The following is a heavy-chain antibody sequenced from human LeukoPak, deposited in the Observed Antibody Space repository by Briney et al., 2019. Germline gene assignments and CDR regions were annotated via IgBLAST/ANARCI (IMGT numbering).Heavy chain of an antibody. J-gene: IGHJ6*03. CDR3: ARADRNYYMDV. CDR1: GFIFSDYY. CDR2: IRSSGGII. Sequence: GGSLRLSCAASGFIFSDYYMNWIRQAPGKGLEWGSYIRSSGGIIYYADSVKGRFTISRDNAKNSLFLQMNSLRADDTAVYYCARADRNYYMDVWGKGTTVTVSS. V-gene: IGHV3-11*04.